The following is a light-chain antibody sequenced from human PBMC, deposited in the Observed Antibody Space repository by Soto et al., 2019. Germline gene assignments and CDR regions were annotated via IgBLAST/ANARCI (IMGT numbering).Light chain of an antibody. Sequence: IVCTQYPGTLYLSPGERATLSCPASQSVSSNYLAWYQQKRGQAPRLLIYAASARATGIPDRFSGSGSGTDFTLTISRLEPEDFAVYFCQLYGSSPPRYTFGQGTRLEIK. V-gene: IGKV3-20*01. CDR3: QLYGSSPPRYT. CDR1: QSVSSNY. CDR2: AAS. J-gene: IGKJ5*01.